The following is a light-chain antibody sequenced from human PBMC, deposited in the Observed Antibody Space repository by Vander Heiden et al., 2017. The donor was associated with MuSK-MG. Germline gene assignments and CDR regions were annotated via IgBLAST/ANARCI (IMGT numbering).Light chain of an antibody. CDR1: QSVSSN. Sequence: TVMTQSPATPSVSPGESATLSCRASQSVSSNLAWYQQKPGQAPRLLIYGASTRATGIPARFSGSGSGTEFTLTISSLQSEDFAVYYCQQYNNWLTFGGGTKVEIK. V-gene: IGKV3-15*01. CDR2: GAS. J-gene: IGKJ4*01. CDR3: QQYNNWLT.